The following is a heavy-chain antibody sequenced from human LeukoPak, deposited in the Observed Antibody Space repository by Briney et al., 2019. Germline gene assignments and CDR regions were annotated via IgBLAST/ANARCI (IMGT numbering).Heavy chain of an antibody. CDR1: GGSISSYY. CDR2: IYYSGST. Sequence: TSETLSLTCTVSGGSISSYYWSWIRQPPGKGLEWIEYIYYSGSTNYNPSLKSRVTISVDTSKNQFSLKLSSVTAADTAVYYCARLARSGSYYLDYWGQGTLVTVSS. V-gene: IGHV4-59*01. D-gene: IGHD1-26*01. CDR3: ARLARSGSYYLDY. J-gene: IGHJ4*02.